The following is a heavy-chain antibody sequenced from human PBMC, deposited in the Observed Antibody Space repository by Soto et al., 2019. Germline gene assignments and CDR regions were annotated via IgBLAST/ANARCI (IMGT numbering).Heavy chain of an antibody. J-gene: IGHJ5*01. Sequence: SETLSLTGTVSGASISGFYRSWIRKSAGKGLEWIGRIYATGTTDYNPSLKSRVMMSVDTSKKQFSLKLRSVTAADTAVYYCVRDGTKTLRDWFDPWGQGISVTVSS. V-gene: IGHV4-4*07. CDR2: IYATGTT. CDR3: VRDGTKTLRDWFDP. D-gene: IGHD1-1*01. CDR1: GASISGFY.